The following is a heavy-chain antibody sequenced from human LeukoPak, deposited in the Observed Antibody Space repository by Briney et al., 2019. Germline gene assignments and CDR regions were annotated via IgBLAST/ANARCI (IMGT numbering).Heavy chain of an antibody. CDR3: ARGGYDFWSGYYFNGMDV. J-gene: IGHJ6*02. CDR2: MNPNSGNT. V-gene: IGHV1-8*01. CDR1: GYTFTSYD. Sequence: GASVKVSCKASGYTFTSYDINWVRQAPGQGLEWMGWMNPNSGNTGYAQKFQGRVTMTRNTSISTAYMELSSLRSEDTAVYYCARGGYDFWSGYYFNGMDVWGQGTTVTVSS. D-gene: IGHD3-3*01.